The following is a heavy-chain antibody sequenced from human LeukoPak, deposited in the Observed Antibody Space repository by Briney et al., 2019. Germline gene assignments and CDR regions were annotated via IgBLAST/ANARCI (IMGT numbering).Heavy chain of an antibody. V-gene: IGHV3-7*03. J-gene: IGHJ4*02. D-gene: IGHD3-3*01. CDR3: TKARDDYGVDTIDS. Sequence: GGSLRLSCAASGFTFSSYWMSWVRQAPEKGLEWVANIKQDGSEKYYVDSVKGRFTISRDNSKNTVYLQMNSLRAEDTAIYYCTKARDDYGVDTIDSWGQGTLVTVSS. CDR1: GFTFSSYW. CDR2: IKQDGSEK.